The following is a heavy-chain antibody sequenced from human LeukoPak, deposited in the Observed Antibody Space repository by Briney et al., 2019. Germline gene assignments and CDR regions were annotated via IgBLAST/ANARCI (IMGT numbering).Heavy chain of an antibody. J-gene: IGHJ4*02. CDR1: GDSISRSN. V-gene: IGHV3-21*01. D-gene: IGHD3-10*01. Sequence: ETLSLTCAVSGDSISRSNWWSWVRQAPGKGLEWVSSISSSSSYIYYADSVKGRFTISRDNAKNSLYLQMNSLRAEDTAVYYCARVGESFYFDYWGQGTLVTVSS. CDR2: ISSSSSYI. CDR3: ARVGESFYFDY.